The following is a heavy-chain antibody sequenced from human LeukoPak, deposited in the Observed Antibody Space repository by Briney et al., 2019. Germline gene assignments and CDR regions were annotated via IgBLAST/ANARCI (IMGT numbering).Heavy chain of an antibody. CDR3: ARDTPYNWNYGNAFDI. CDR1: GGTFSSYA. CDR2: IIPILGIA. J-gene: IGHJ3*02. V-gene: IGHV1-69*04. D-gene: IGHD1-7*01. Sequence: GASVKVSCKASGGTFSSYAISWVRQAPGQGLEWMGRIIPILGIANYAQKFQGRVTITADKSTSTAYMELSSLRSEDTAVYYCARDTPYNWNYGNAFDIWGQGTMVTVSS.